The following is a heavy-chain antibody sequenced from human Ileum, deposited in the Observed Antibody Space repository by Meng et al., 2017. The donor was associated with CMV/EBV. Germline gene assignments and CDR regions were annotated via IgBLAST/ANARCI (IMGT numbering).Heavy chain of an antibody. J-gene: IGHJ4*02. CDR3: VVRAYHSDY. D-gene: IGHD3-10*01. V-gene: IGHV3-7*01. Sequence: GESLKISCAASGITFSNFRMVWVRQAPGKGLEWVANINQDGSERYYVDSVKGRFTISRDNAKNSLYLQMNSLRAEDTAVYYCVVRAYHSDYWGQGRLVTVSS. CDR2: INQDGSER. CDR1: GITFSNFR.